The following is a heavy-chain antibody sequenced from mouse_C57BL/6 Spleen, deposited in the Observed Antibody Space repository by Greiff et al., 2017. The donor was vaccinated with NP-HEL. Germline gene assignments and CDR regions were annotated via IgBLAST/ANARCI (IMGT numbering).Heavy chain of an antibody. CDR3: ARSGSYSSGYGFAY. CDR1: GYTFTSYW. Sequence: QVQLQQPGAELVKPGASVKLSCKASGYTFTSYWMQWVKQRPGQGLEWIGEIDPSDSYTNYNQKFKGKATLTVDTSSSTAYMQLSSLTSEDSAVYYCARSGSYSSGYGFAYWGQGTLVTVSA. J-gene: IGHJ3*01. V-gene: IGHV1-50*01. CDR2: IDPSDSYT. D-gene: IGHD3-2*02.